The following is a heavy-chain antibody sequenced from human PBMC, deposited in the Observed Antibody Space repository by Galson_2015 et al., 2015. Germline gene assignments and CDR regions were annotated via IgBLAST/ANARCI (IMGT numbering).Heavy chain of an antibody. CDR2: IYYSGST. CDR3: ARDLRRGYSYGLGYYYVDV. D-gene: IGHD5-18*01. Sequence: ETLSLTCTVSGGSISSYYWSWIRQPPGKGLEWIGYIYYSGSTNYNPSLKSRVTISVDTSKNQFSLKLSSVTAADTAVYYCARDLRRGYSYGLGYYYVDVWGQGTTVTVSS. J-gene: IGHJ6*03. V-gene: IGHV4-59*01. CDR1: GGSISSYY.